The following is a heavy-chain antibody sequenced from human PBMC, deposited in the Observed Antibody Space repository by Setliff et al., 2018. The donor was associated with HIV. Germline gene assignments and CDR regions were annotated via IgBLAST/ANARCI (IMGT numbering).Heavy chain of an antibody. CDR2: ISAYTGNT. V-gene: IGHV1-18*01. J-gene: IGHJ6*03. Sequence: ASVKVSCKASGYTFTNYGITWVRQAPGQGLEWMGWISAYTGNTNYSQNLQGRVTMTTDTSTSTAYMELRSLRSDDTAVYYCARCLKDIVVVPYAGGGMDVWGKGTTVTVSS. D-gene: IGHD2-2*01. CDR3: ARCLKDIVVVPYAGGGMDV. CDR1: GYTFTNYG.